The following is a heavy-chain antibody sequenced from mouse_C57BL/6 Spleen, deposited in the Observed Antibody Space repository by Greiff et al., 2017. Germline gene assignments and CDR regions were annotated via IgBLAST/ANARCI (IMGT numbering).Heavy chain of an antibody. V-gene: IGHV1-49*01. CDR3: ARGDTPWTFGG. Sequence: LQQSGAELVRPGSSVKLSCKASYFSFMASAMHWVKQRPGHGLEWIGSFTMYSDATEYSENFKGKATLTANTSSSTAYRELSSLTSEDSAVYFCARGDTPWTFGGWGHGALVSVS. CDR1: YFSFMASA. J-gene: IGHJ3*01. D-gene: IGHD1-1*02. CDR2: FTMYSDAT.